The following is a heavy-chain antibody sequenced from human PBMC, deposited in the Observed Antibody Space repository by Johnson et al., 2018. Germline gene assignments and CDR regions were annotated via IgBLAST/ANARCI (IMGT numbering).Heavy chain of an antibody. CDR3: ARGIGSPGYYYMDV. CDR1: GYTFTSYD. CDR2: MNPTSGKT. J-gene: IGHJ6*03. Sequence: QVQLVQSGAEVKKPGASVKVSCKASGYTFTSYDINWVRQATGQGLEWMGWMNPTSGKTGYAQKFQGRVTMTRNTSISTAYMELSSLRSEDTAVYYCARGIGSPGYYYMDVWGKGTTVTVSS. D-gene: IGHD1-14*01. V-gene: IGHV1-8*01.